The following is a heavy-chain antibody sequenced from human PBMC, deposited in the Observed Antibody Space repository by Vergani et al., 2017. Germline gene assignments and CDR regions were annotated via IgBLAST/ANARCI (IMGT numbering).Heavy chain of an antibody. Sequence: EVQLLESGGGLVQPGGSLRLSCAASGFTFSSYAMSWVRQAPGKGLEWVSAISGSGGSTYYADSVKGRFTISRDNSKNTLYLQMNSLRAEDTAVYYCAKGRSITMIVVVITAFDYWGQGTLVTVSS. D-gene: IGHD3-22*01. V-gene: IGHV3-23*01. CDR1: GFTFSSYA. J-gene: IGHJ4*02. CDR3: AKGRSITMIVVVITAFDY. CDR2: ISGSGGST.